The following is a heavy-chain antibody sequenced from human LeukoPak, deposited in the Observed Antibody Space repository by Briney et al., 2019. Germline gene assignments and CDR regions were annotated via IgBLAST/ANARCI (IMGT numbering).Heavy chain of an antibody. D-gene: IGHD7-27*01. CDR1: GFAFSSYG. CDR3: AKVPGLGRGGY. CDR2: ISYDGSNK. V-gene: IGHV3-30*18. J-gene: IGHJ4*02. Sequence: GGSLRLSCAASGFAFSSYGMHWVRQAPGKGLEWVAVISYDGSNKYYADSVKGRFTISRDNSKNTLYLQMNSLRAEDTAVYYCAKVPGLGRGGYWGQGTLVTVSS.